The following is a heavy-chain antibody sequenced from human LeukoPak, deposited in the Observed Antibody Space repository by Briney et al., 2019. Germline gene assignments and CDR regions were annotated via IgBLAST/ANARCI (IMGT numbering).Heavy chain of an antibody. Sequence: GGSLRLSCAASGFTFSSYWMSWVRQAPGKGLEWVANIKQDGSQKYYVDSVKGRFSISRDNAKNSLYLQMNSLRAEDTAVYYCAKPRYGSGSYYKSLYFDYWGQGTLVTVSS. V-gene: IGHV3-7*03. D-gene: IGHD3-10*01. CDR1: GFTFSSYW. J-gene: IGHJ4*02. CDR3: AKPRYGSGSYYKSLYFDY. CDR2: IKQDGSQK.